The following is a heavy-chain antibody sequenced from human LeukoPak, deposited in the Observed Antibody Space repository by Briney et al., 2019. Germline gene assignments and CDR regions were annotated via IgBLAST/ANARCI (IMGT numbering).Heavy chain of an antibody. CDR3: ARDLTGITMVRGESHFDY. CDR1: GYTFTSYY. J-gene: IGHJ4*02. Sequence: ASVKVSCKASGYTFTSYYMHWVRQAPGQGLEWMGIINPSGGSTSYAQKFQGRVTMTRDTSTSTVYMELSSLRSEDTAVYYCARDLTGITMVRGESHFDYWGQGTLVTVSS. D-gene: IGHD3-10*01. V-gene: IGHV1-46*01. CDR2: INPSGGST.